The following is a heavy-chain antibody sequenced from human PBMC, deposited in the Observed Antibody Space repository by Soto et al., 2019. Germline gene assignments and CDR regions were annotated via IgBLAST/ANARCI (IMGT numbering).Heavy chain of an antibody. Sequence: SLKVSCNVSGGTFSSYTMRSVRHAPGRGLEWTGGIIPIFGTANYAQKFQGRCTITADESTITAYRELSSLRSEDTAFYHCARDGVAAGNINFDYWGQGTLVSVTA. CDR1: GGTFSSYT. J-gene: IGHJ4*01. CDR3: ARDGVAAGNINFDY. V-gene: IGHV1-69*13. CDR2: IIPIFGTA. D-gene: IGHD6-19*01.